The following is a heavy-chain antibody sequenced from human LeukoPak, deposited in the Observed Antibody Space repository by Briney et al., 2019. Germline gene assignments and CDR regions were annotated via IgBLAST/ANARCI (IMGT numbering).Heavy chain of an antibody. CDR2: MGAYNGKT. D-gene: IGHD5-18*01. Sequence: ASVKVSCKASGYTFTSYGFNWVRQAPGQGLEWMGWMGAYNGKTNYAHSLQGRVTVTADTSTSTAYMELRSLRSEDTAVYYCARGMGYSYGHPQGAFDIWGQGTMVTVSS. CDR1: GYTFTSYG. CDR3: ARGMGYSYGHPQGAFDI. V-gene: IGHV1-18*01. J-gene: IGHJ3*02.